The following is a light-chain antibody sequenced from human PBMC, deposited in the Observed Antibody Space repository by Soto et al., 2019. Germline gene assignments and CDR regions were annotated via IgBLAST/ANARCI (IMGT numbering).Light chain of an antibody. V-gene: IGKV3-20*01. CDR3: QQYGYSPIT. CDR2: AAS. J-gene: IGKJ5*01. CDR1: QSVSSKY. Sequence: EIVLTQSPGTLSLSPGQRPTLSCRAGQSVSSKYLAWYQQKPGQAPRFLIYAASSRATGIPDRFSGSGSGTDFTLTIDGLETEDFVVYYCQQYGYSPITFGQGTRLEIK.